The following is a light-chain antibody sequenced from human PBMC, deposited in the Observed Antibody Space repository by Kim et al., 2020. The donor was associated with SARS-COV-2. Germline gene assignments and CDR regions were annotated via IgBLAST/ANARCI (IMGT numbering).Light chain of an antibody. Sequence: AAGKTATITCGGNYIGRTSVHWYQQKPGQAPVLVMYYDSDRPSGISERFSGSNSGNTATLTINRVEAGDEADYYCQVWDSNSNHVVFGGGTQLTVL. V-gene: IGLV3-21*04. CDR2: YDS. J-gene: IGLJ3*02. CDR3: QVWDSNSNHVV. CDR1: YIGRTS.